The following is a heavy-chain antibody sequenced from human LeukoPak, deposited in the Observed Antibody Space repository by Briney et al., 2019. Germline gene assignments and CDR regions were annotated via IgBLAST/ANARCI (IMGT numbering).Heavy chain of an antibody. Sequence: GGSLRLSCAASGFTFDDHGMSWVRQAPGKGLEWASGINWNGVKTGYTDAVKGRFTIARDNAKNSLYLQMNSLRAEDTAVYYCARDFHVRYYDTGSYSYWGHGTLVTVSS. CDR2: INWNGVKT. J-gene: IGHJ4*01. CDR1: GFTFDDHG. V-gene: IGHV3-20*04. CDR3: ARDFHVRYYDTGSYSY. D-gene: IGHD3-10*01.